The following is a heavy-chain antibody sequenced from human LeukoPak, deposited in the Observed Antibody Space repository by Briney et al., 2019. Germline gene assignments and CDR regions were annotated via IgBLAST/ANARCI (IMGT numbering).Heavy chain of an antibody. CDR3: AKGGGYEAQYYYYYLDV. CDR2: IRYDGSNK. V-gene: IGHV3-30*02. J-gene: IGHJ6*03. CDR1: GFTSSSYG. Sequence: PGGSLRLSCAASGFTSSSYGMHWVRQAPGKGLEWVAFIRYDGSNKYYADSVKGRFTISRDNSKNTLYLQMKSLRAEDTAVYYCAKGGGYEAQYYYYYLDVWGKGTTVTISS. D-gene: IGHD5-12*01.